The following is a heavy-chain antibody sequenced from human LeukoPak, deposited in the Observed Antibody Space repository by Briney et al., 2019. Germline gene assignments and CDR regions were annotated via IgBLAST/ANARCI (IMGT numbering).Heavy chain of an antibody. CDR2: IYHSGST. V-gene: IGHV4-34*01. D-gene: IGHD1-26*01. CDR1: GGSFSGYY. CDR3: ASLRERSYYARGFDY. Sequence: PSETLSLTCAVYGGSFSGYYWGWIRQPPGKGLEWIGTIYHSGSTNYNPSLKSRVTISVDTSKNQFSLKLSSVTAADTAVYYCASLRERSYYARGFDYWGQGTLVTVSS. J-gene: IGHJ4*02.